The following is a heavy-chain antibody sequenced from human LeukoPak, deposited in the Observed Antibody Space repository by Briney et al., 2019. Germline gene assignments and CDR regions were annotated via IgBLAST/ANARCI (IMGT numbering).Heavy chain of an antibody. J-gene: IGHJ3*02. CDR2: IYYSGST. V-gene: IGHV4-30-4*08. CDR1: GGSISSGGYS. D-gene: IGHD5-12*01. Sequence: SETLSLTCTVSGGSISSGGYSWSWIRQHPGKGLEWIGYIYYSGSTYYNPSLKSRVTISVDTSKNQFSLKLSSVTAADTAVYYCARDQGYSGYDYKAPGFDIWGQGTMVTVSS. CDR3: ARDQGYSGYDYKAPGFDI.